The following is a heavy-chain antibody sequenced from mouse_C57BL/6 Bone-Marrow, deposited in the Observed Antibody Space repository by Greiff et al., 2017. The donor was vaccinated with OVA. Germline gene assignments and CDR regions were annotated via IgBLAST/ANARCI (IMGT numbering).Heavy chain of an antibody. V-gene: IGHV1-72*01. D-gene: IGHD2-1*01. CDR2: IGPNSGGT. CDR1: GYTFTSYW. CDR3: AREDYGNYVAFFDY. J-gene: IGHJ2*01. Sequence: VKLQQPGAELVKPGASVKLSCKASGYTFTSYWMHWVKQRPGRGLEWIGRIGPNSGGTKYNEKLKSKATLTVDKPSSTAYMQLSSLTSEDSAVXYCAREDYGNYVAFFDYWGQGTTLTVSS.